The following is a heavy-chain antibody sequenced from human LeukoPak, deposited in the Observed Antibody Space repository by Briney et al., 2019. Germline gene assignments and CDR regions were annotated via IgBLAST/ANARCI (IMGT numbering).Heavy chain of an antibody. V-gene: IGHV3-74*01. CDR1: GFTFSSYW. CDR2: INSDGSST. CDR3: ARSREKSGSYYLDY. J-gene: IGHJ4*02. D-gene: IGHD1-26*01. Sequence: PGGSLRLSCAASGFTFSSYWMHWVRQAPGKGLVWVSRINSDGSSTSYADSVKGRFTIPRDNSKNTLYLQMNSLRAEDTAVYYCARSREKSGSYYLDYWGQGTLVTVSS.